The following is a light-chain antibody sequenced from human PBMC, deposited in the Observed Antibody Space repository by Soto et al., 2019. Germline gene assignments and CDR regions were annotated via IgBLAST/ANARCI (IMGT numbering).Light chain of an antibody. CDR2: VNTDGSH. Sequence: QPVLTQSPSASASLGASVKIACTLSSGHNTYAIAWHQQQPEKGPRYLMRVNTDGSHFKEDGIPDRFSGSSSGAERYLTISSLQSDDEADYYCQTWVTGPVVFCGGTKVTVL. CDR3: QTWVTGPVV. CDR1: SGHNTYA. J-gene: IGLJ2*01. V-gene: IGLV4-69*01.